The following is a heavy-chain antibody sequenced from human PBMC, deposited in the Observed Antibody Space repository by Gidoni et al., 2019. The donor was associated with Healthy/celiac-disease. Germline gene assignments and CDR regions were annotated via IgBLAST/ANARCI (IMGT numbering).Heavy chain of an antibody. CDR3: ARGDIVVVPAADALDY. CDR2: INSDGSST. J-gene: IGHJ4*02. CDR1: GVTFSLYW. Sequence: EVQLVESGGGVVQPGGYLRLSCDASGVTFSLYWMHWVRQAPGKGLVWVSRINSDGSSTSYADSVKGRFTISRDNAKNTLYLQMTSLRAEDTAVYYCARGDIVVVPAADALDYWGQGTLVTVSS. D-gene: IGHD2-2*01. V-gene: IGHV3-74*01.